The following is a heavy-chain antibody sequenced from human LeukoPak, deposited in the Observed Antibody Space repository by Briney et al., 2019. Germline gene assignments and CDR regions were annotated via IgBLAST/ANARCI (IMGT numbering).Heavy chain of an antibody. Sequence: GGSLRLSCAASGFTFSSYSMNWVRQAPGKWLEWVSYITYSSSIIYYADSVKGRFTISRDNAKNSLYLQMNSLRAEDTAVYYCARGRLHYGDYEKTFDYWGQGTLVTVSS. CDR3: ARGRLHYGDYEKTFDY. J-gene: IGHJ4*02. CDR1: GFTFSSYS. D-gene: IGHD4-17*01. CDR2: ITYSSSII. V-gene: IGHV3-48*01.